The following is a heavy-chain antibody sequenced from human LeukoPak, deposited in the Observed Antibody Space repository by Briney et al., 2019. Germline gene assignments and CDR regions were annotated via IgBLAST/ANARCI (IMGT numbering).Heavy chain of an antibody. J-gene: IGHJ6*02. CDR1: GYTFTSYG. V-gene: IGHV1-8*02. Sequence: ASVKVSCKASGYTFTSYGISWVRQATGQGLEWMGWMNPNSGNTGYAQKFQGRVTMTRNTSISTAYMELSSLRSEDTAVYYCARVPFSSYYDFWSGYYTSYYYGMDVWGQGTTVTVSS. CDR3: ARVPFSSYYDFWSGYYTSYYYGMDV. CDR2: MNPNSGNT. D-gene: IGHD3-3*01.